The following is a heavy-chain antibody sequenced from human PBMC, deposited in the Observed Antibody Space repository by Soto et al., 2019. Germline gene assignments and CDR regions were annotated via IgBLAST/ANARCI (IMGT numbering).Heavy chain of an antibody. J-gene: IGHJ6*02. V-gene: IGHV1-69*01. CDR3: AGGRMVVVGRRADYGMDG. D-gene: IGHD2-15*01. CDR2: NIPVFGLV. Sequence: QVHLLLQSGAEVTKPGSSVKVSCKASGGTPSNSAISWVRQAPGQGLEWMGGNIPVFGLVKYVQNYQGRVTITEDESANTAYMEVSSLRPVDTAVYYCAGGRMVVVGRRADYGMDGWGQGTTVSVSS. CDR1: GGTPSNSA.